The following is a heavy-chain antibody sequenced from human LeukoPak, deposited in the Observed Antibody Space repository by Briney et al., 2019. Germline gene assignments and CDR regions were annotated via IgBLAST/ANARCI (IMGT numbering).Heavy chain of an antibody. V-gene: IGHV4-61*02. CDR3: ARVIYGSGSYFDY. CDR2: IYTSGST. CDR1: GVSISSGSYY. D-gene: IGHD3-10*01. Sequence: PSETLSLTCTVSGVSISSGSYYWSWIRQPAGKGLEWIGRIYTSGSTNYNPSLKSRVTISVDTSKNQFSLKLSSVTAADTAVYYCARVIYGSGSYFDYWGQGTLVTVSS. J-gene: IGHJ4*02.